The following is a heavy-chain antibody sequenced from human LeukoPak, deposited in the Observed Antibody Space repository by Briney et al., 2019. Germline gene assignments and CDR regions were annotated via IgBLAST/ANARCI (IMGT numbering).Heavy chain of an antibody. D-gene: IGHD3-3*01. CDR1: GFTFDDYA. Sequence: QPGGSLRLSCAASGFTFDDYAMHWVRHAPGKGLEWVSGISWNSGSIGYADSVKGRFTISRDNAKNSLYLQMNSLRAEDTALYYCAKKGHGGLDYWGQGTLVTVSS. CDR2: ISWNSGSI. CDR3: AKKGHGGLDY. J-gene: IGHJ4*02. V-gene: IGHV3-9*01.